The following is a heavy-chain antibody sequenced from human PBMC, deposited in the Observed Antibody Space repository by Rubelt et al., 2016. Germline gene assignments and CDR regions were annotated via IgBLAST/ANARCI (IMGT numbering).Heavy chain of an antibody. J-gene: IGHJ5*02. V-gene: IGHV1-2*06. CDR2: INPNSGGT. Sequence: QVQLVQSGAEVKKPGASVKVSCKASGYTFTGYYMHWVRQAPGQGLAWMGRINPNSGGTNYEPKFEGRVTMTRETSISTACMELSRLRSDDTAVYYCARGVGTAFDPWGQGTLVTVSS. CDR1: GYTFTGYY. D-gene: IGHD1-1*01. CDR3: ARGVGTAFDP.